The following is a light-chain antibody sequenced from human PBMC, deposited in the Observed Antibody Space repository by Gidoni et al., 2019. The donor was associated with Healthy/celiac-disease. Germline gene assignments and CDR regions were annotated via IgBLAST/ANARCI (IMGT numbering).Light chain of an antibody. CDR2: DAS. Sequence: PGERATLSCRASQSVSSYLAWYQQKPGQAPRILIYDASNRATGIPARLSGSGSGTDFTLTISSLEPEDFAVYYCQQRSNWLTFGGGTKVEIK. CDR3: QQRSNWLT. J-gene: IGKJ4*01. CDR1: QSVSSY. V-gene: IGKV3-11*01.